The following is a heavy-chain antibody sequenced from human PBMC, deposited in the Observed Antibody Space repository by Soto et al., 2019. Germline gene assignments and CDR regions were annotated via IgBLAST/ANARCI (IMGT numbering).Heavy chain of an antibody. V-gene: IGHV1-69*02. J-gene: IGHJ4*02. CDR2: INPILSVS. CDR3: ATNYGSGYRAFDY. D-gene: IGHD3-10*01. CDR1: GDTFSFYS. Sequence: QVQLVQSGAEVQKPGSSVKVSCKASGDTFSFYSINWVRQAPGLGLEWMGRINPILSVSNYAQKFQGRVTITADKPTSTAHMELSSLISEDTAMYYCATNYGSGYRAFDYWGQGALVTVSS.